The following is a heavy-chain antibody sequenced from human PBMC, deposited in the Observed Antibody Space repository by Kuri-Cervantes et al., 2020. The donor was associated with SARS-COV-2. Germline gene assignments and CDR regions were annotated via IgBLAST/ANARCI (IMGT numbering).Heavy chain of an antibody. D-gene: IGHD6-13*01. J-gene: IGHJ6*03. CDR1: GGTFSTDG. V-gene: IGHV1-69*04. CDR3: ARVAAAAGPAGEYSFYMDV. CDR2: IIPVLGTT. Sequence: SVKVSCKASGGTFSTDGITWVRQAPGQGLEWTGTIIPVLGTTTYSQKFQGRVRITADKSTSTAYMELSSLTSEDTAVYYCARVAAAAGPAGEYSFYMDVWGKGTTVTVSS.